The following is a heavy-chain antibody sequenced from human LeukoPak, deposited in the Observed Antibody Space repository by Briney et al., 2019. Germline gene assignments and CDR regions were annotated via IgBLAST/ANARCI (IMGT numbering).Heavy chain of an antibody. D-gene: IGHD1-14*01. CDR3: AKDGKNNAFDY. Sequence: SETLSLTCAIYGGSFSDYYWSWIRQPPGKGLEWIGEVNHGGSTNYNPSLKSRVTMSVDTSRNQFSLRVNSVTAADTAVYYCAKDGKNNAFDYWGQGTLVTVSS. CDR2: VNHGGST. CDR1: GGSFSDYY. J-gene: IGHJ4*02. V-gene: IGHV4-34*01.